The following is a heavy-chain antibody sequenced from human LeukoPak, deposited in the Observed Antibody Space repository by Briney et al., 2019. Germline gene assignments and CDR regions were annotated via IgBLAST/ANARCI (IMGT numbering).Heavy chain of an antibody. V-gene: IGHV4-4*02. CDR1: GGSISSTNW. CDR3: SRESGAFSPFGY. CDR2: ISLSGVT. D-gene: IGHD1-26*01. Sequence: SETLSLTCGVSGGSISSTNWWSWVRQPPGQGLEWIGEISLSGVTNYNPSLKSRVTMSLDRSKNHLSLTLISVTAADTAVYYCSRESGAFSPFGYWGQGTLVTVSS. J-gene: IGHJ4*02.